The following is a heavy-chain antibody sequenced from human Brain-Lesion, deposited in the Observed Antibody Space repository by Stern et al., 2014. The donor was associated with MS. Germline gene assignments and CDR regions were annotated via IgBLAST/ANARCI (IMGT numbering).Heavy chain of an antibody. D-gene: IGHD1-26*01. J-gene: IGHJ4*02. V-gene: IGHV1-24*01. CDR3: ATLSPGAGGNYYRHFDY. CDR1: GSPLTELS. Sequence: QMQLVQSGAEVKQPGASVKVSCTVSGSPLTELSMHWVRQAPRKGLECMGGFDPEDGETSYAQKFQGRVTMTEDTSTDTAYMELSSLRSEDTAVYYCATLSPGAGGNYYRHFDYWGQGTLVTVSS. CDR2: FDPEDGET.